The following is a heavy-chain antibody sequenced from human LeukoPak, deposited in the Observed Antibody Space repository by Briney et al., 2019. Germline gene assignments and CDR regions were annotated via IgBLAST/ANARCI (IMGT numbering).Heavy chain of an antibody. CDR2: MNPNSGNT. CDR3: ARGGDSSGYRLDY. Sequence: ASVKVSCKTSGYTFTSYDINWVRQATGQGLEWMGWMNPNSGNTGYAQKFQGRVTITRNTSISTAYMELSSLRSEDTAVYYCARGGDSSGYRLDYWGQGTLVTVSS. J-gene: IGHJ4*02. V-gene: IGHV1-8*01. CDR1: GYTFTSYD. D-gene: IGHD3-22*01.